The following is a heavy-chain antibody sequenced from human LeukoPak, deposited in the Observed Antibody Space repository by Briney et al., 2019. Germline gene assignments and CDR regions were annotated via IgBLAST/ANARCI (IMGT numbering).Heavy chain of an antibody. Sequence: ASVKVSCKASGYSFTDYNMQWLRQAPGQGLEWMGWINPNSGGTNYAQKFQGRVTMTRDTSISTAYMGLSRLRSDDTAVYYCARDGHFDNWGQGTLVTVSS. V-gene: IGHV1-2*02. CDR3: ARDGHFDN. CDR1: GYSFTDYN. CDR2: INPNSGGT. J-gene: IGHJ4*02.